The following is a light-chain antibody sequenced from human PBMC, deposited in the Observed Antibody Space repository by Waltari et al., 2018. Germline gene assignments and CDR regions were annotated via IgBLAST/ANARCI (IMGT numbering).Light chain of an antibody. CDR3: QTGGFGMWV. CDR1: SGHSTYA. Sequence: QLMLTQSPSASASLGASVKLTCTLSSGHSTYAIAWHKPQPDKGPRYLMQVTSDGSHIKGGGTDPVELRKVDRGGDLIKGEGVPDRFSGSRSGGGRDLTVSSLQSVDEADCYCQTGGFGMWVVGGGTRLTVL. J-gene: IGLJ3*02. CDR2: VTSDGSH. V-gene: IGLV4-69*01.